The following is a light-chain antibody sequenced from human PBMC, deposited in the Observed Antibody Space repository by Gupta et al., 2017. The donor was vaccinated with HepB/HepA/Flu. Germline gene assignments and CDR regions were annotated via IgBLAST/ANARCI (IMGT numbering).Light chain of an antibody. Sequence: SPSSLSAFVGDRVTITCRASQSIAGFLNWCQQKPGKAPKLLISAASTLQSGAPSRFSGSGSGTDFTLTINSLQSEDFATYYCQQSSSNPLTFGGGTKVEIK. CDR2: AAS. V-gene: IGKV1-39*01. CDR3: QQSSSNPLT. J-gene: IGKJ4*01. CDR1: QSIAGF.